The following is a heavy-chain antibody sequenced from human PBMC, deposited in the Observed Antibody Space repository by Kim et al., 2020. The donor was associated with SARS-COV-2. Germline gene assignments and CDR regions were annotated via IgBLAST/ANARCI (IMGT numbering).Heavy chain of an antibody. D-gene: IGHD3-22*01. CDR3: ARHGTYYDSSGYYDNWFDP. J-gene: IGHJ5*02. V-gene: IGHV5-10-1*01. CDR2: IDPSDSYT. Sequence: GESLKISCKGSGYSFTSYWISWVRQMPGKGLEWMGRIDPSDSYTNYSPSFQGHVTISADKSISTAYLQWSSLKASDTAMYYCARHGTYYDSSGYYDNWFDPWGQGTLVTVSS. CDR1: GYSFTSYW.